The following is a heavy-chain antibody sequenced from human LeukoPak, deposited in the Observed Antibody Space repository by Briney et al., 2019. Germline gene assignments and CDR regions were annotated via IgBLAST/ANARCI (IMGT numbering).Heavy chain of an antibody. D-gene: IGHD6-6*01. J-gene: IGHJ1*01. V-gene: IGHV3-30*18. CDR1: GFTFSSYG. CDR2: ISYDGSNK. Sequence: GGSLRLSCAASGFTFSSYGMHWVRQAAGKGLEWVAVISYDGSNKYYADSVKGRFTISRDNSKNTLYLQMNSLRAEDTAVYYCAKPGANRLVAEYFQHWGQGTLVIVSS. CDR3: AKPGANRLVAEYFQH.